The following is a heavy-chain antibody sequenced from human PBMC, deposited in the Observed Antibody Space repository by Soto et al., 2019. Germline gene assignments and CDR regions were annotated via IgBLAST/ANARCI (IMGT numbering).Heavy chain of an antibody. Sequence: GGSLRLSCAASVFTFMNYWMHWVLQLPGRGLVWVSRIDHEGIGTSYADSVKGRFTISRDNAKNMVYLEMNSLSAEDTAVYYCGSVFECWGHGTLVTVSS. V-gene: IGHV3-74*01. J-gene: IGHJ4*03. CDR1: VFTFMNYW. CDR3: GSVFEC. CDR2: IDHEGIGT.